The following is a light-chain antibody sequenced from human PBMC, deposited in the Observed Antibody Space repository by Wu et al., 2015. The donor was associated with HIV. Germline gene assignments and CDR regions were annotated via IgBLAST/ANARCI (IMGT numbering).Light chain of an antibody. CDR2: DAS. CDR1: QNISTN. Sequence: EIVMTQSPATLSVSPGQRATLSCRASQNISTNLAWYQQKPGQPPRLLIYDASKRATGVPARFTGSGSETDFTLTISSLEPEDFAVYFCQQRRNWPLTFGQGTRLEIK. CDR3: QQRRNWPLT. V-gene: IGKV3-11*01. J-gene: IGKJ5*01.